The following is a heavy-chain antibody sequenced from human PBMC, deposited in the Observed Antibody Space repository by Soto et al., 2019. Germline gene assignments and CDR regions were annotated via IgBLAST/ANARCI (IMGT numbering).Heavy chain of an antibody. CDR1: GFSLGTNGMR. D-gene: IGHD6-19*01. Sequence: GSGPTLVNPTQPLTLTCTFSGFSLGTNGMRVSWIRQPPGKALEWLARIDWDDDKFYNTSLKTRLTTSKDTPKKQVVLTMTNVDPVDTATYYCARVRTSATGWFVFDYWGPGTLVTVSS. CDR3: ARVRTSATGWFVFDY. V-gene: IGHV2-70*04. CDR2: IDWDDDK. J-gene: IGHJ4*01.